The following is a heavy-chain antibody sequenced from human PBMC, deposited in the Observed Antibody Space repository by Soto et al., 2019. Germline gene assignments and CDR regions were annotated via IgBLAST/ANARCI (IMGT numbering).Heavy chain of an antibody. D-gene: IGHD2-2*01. V-gene: IGHV4-30-2*01. CDR2: IYHRGST. CDR1: GGSIGSGGSS. CDR3: ASCDQEDACIRYFDY. J-gene: IGHJ4*02. Sequence: SETVSLPCAVAGGSIGSGGSSWGWTRQPAGKGLEWIGYIYHRGSTYCNPSLKSRVTISVDRCKSQVSLELNSVTAAHTAVYYCASCDQEDACIRYFDYWGQGTLVTVSS.